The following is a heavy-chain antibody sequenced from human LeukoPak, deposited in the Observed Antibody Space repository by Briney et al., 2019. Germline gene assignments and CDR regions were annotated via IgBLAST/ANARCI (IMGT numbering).Heavy chain of an antibody. J-gene: IGHJ6*02. V-gene: IGHV4-31*03. CDR1: GGSISRGGYY. CDR3: ARGGYSYGYYYYYGMDV. CDR2: IYYSGST. Sequence: SETLSLTCTVSGGSISRGGYYWSWIRQHPGKGLEWIGYIYYSGSTYYNPSLKSRVTISVDTSKNQFSLKLSSVTAADTAVYYCARGGYSYGYYYYYGMDVWGQGTTVTVSS. D-gene: IGHD5-18*01.